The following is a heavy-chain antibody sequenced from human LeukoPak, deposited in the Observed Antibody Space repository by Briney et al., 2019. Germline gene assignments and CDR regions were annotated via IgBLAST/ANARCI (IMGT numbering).Heavy chain of an antibody. J-gene: IGHJ5*02. Sequence: GGSLRLSCAVSGFTFSISAMTWVRQAPGKGLEWVSLINYSGANAYYADSVRGRFTISRDNSKNMLYLQMNSLRAEDTAIYYCAKVYAGTWYDKWGQGTLVTVSS. CDR1: GFTFSISA. CDR3: AKVYAGTWYDK. V-gene: IGHV3-23*01. D-gene: IGHD3-16*01. CDR2: INYSGANA.